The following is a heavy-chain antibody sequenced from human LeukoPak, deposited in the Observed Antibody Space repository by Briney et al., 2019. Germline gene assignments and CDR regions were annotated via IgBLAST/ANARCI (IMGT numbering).Heavy chain of an antibody. D-gene: IGHD6-13*01. CDR1: GFTFSSYS. J-gene: IGHJ5*02. V-gene: IGHV3-21*01. Sequence: GGSLRLSCAASGFTFSSYSMNWVRQAPGKGLEWVSSISSSSSYIYYADSVKGRFTISRDNAKNSLYLQMNSLRAEDTAVYYCARDIAAAGSRFDPWGQGTLVTVFS. CDR2: ISSSSSYI. CDR3: ARDIAAAGSRFDP.